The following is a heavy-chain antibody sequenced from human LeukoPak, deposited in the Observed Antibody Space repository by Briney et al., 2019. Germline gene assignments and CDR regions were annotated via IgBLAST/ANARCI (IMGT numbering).Heavy chain of an antibody. Sequence: SETLSLTCAVYGGSFSGYYWSWIRQPPGKGLEWIGEINHSGSTNYNPSLKSRVTISVDTSKNQFSLKLSSVTAADTAVYYCARVCSGGSCYLGSVRKFNALDYWGQGTLVTVSS. J-gene: IGHJ4*02. V-gene: IGHV4-34*01. CDR1: GGSFSGYY. D-gene: IGHD2-15*01. CDR2: INHSGST. CDR3: ARVCSGGSCYLGSVRKFNALDY.